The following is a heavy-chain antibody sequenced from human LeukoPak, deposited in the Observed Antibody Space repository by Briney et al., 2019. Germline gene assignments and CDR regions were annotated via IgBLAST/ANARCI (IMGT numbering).Heavy chain of an antibody. CDR1: GYTFTGYY. J-gene: IGHJ4*02. CDR3: ARGDHYDILTGYQTPSHLSDY. D-gene: IGHD3-9*01. V-gene: IGHV1-2*02. Sequence: ASVKVSCKASGYTFTGYYVHWVRQAPGQGLEWMGWINPNSGGTNYAQKFQGRVTMTRDTSISTAYMELSRLRSEDTAVYYCARGDHYDILTGYQTPSHLSDYWGQGTLVTVSS. CDR2: INPNSGGT.